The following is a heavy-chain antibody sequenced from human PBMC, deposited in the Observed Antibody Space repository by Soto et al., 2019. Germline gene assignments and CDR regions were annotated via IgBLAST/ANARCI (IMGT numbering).Heavy chain of an antibody. CDR2: IIPIFGTA. D-gene: IGHD3-22*01. CDR3: ATNSYDSSGYYDY. V-gene: IGHV1-69*01. J-gene: IGHJ4*02. CDR1: GGSFSSYA. Sequence: QVHLVQSGAEVKKPGSSVKVSCRASGGSFSSYAISWVRQAPGHGPEWMGGIIPIFGTANYAQKFQGRVTITADESTSTAYMELSSLRSEDTAVYYCATNSYDSSGYYDYWGQGTLVTVSS.